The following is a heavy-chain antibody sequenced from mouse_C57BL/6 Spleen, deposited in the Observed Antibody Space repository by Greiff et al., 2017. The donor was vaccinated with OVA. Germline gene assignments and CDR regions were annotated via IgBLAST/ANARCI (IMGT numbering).Heavy chain of an antibody. CDR1: GYSFTGYY. D-gene: IGHD2-4*01. CDR3: ARGGLRQIGYAMDY. J-gene: IGHJ4*01. Sequence: VQLKESGPELVKPGASVKISCKASGYSFTGYYMNWVKQSPEKSLEWIGEINPSTGGTTYNQKFKAKATLTVDKSSSTAYMQLKSLTSEDSAVYYCARGGLRQIGYAMDYWGQGTSVTVSS. V-gene: IGHV1-42*01. CDR2: INPSTGGT.